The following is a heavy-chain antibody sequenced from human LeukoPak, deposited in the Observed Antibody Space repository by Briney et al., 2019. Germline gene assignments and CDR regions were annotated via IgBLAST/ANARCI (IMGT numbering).Heavy chain of an antibody. CDR2: IRSKANSYAT. CDR1: GFTFSGSA. CDR3: TRLSAAAGTGFDP. D-gene: IGHD6-13*01. J-gene: IGHJ5*02. Sequence: GGSLRLSCVASGFTFSGSAMHWVRQASGKGLEWVGRIRSKANSYATAYAASVKGRFTISRDDSKNTAYLQMNSLKTEDTAVYYCTRLSAAAGTGFDPWGQGTLVTVSS. V-gene: IGHV3-73*01.